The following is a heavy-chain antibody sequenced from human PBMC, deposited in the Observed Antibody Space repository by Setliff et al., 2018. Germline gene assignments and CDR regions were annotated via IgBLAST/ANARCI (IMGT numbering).Heavy chain of an antibody. Sequence: SVKVSCKASGGTFSSYTISWVRRAPGHGLEWMGRIIPILGIANYAQKFQGRVTITADKSTSTAYMELSSLRSEDTAVYYVARDISLGKAAVWFGELKGWFDPWGQGTLVTVSS. V-gene: IGHV1-69*04. CDR1: GGTFSSYT. CDR2: IIPILGIA. CDR3: ARDISLGKAAVWFGELKGWFDP. J-gene: IGHJ5*02. D-gene: IGHD3-10*01.